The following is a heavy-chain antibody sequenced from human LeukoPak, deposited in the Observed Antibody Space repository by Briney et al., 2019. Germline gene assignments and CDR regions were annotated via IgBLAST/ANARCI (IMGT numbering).Heavy chain of an antibody. CDR3: ARRWNYGRNYYIDV. CDR1: GGSLSNYY. D-gene: IGHD1-7*01. J-gene: IGHJ6*03. Sequence: PSETLSLTCAVYGGSLSNYYWSWIRQPPGKGLEWIGEINDSGRINYNPSLMSRVTVSVDTSKNQFSLRLTSVTATRTAVYYCARRWNYGRNYYIDVWGNGATVSVSS. V-gene: IGHV4-34*01. CDR2: INDSGRI.